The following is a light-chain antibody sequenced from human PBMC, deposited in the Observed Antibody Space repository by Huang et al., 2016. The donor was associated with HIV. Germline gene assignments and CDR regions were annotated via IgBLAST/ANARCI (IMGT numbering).Light chain of an antibody. J-gene: IGKJ3*01. CDR2: GAS. V-gene: IGKV3-15*01. CDR1: QSVATQ. Sequence: EIIMTQFPATLSLSPGERATLSCRASQSVATQSAWYQQKPGQAPRRLIFGASNWATGVPDRFSGSGAGTEFTLTISNLQSEDFAVYYCQQYNTSPTTFGPGTRVDVK. CDR3: QQYNTSPTT.